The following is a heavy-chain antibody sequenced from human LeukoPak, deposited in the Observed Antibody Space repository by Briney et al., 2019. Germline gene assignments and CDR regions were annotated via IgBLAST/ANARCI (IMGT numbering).Heavy chain of an antibody. Sequence: ASVKVSCKASEYTFTGYYIHWVRQAPGQGLEWMVWINPNGGGTNYAQKFQGRVTMTRDTSISTAYMELSRLRSDDTAVYYCARDPDGDGSSYFDYWGQGILVSVSS. CDR3: ARDPDGDGSSYFDY. J-gene: IGHJ4*02. CDR2: INPNGGGT. D-gene: IGHD4-17*01. CDR1: EYTFTGYY. V-gene: IGHV1-2*02.